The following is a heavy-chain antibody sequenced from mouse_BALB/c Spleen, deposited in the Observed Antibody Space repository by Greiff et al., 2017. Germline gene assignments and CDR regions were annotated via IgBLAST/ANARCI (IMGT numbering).Heavy chain of an antibody. D-gene: IGHD2-1*01. CDR1: GFNIKDTY. CDR3: ARCDGNYEDWFAY. V-gene: IGHV14-3*02. J-gene: IGHJ3*01. CDR2: IDPANGNT. Sequence: DVKLQESGAELVKPGASVKLSCTASGFNIKDTYMHWVKQRPEQGLEWIGRIDPANGNTKYDPKFQGKATITADTSSNTAYLQLSSLTSEDTAVYYCARCDGNYEDWFAYWGQGTLVTVSA.